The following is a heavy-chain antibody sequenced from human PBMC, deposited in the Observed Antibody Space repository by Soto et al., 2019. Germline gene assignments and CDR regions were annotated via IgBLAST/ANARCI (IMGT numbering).Heavy chain of an antibody. CDR2: IGGSGGNR. V-gene: IGHV3-23*01. CDR3: ARVSSDYSNSGDN. D-gene: IGHD4-4*01. Sequence: EVQLLESGGGLVQPGGSLRLSCAASGFTFNAYAMTWVRQAPGKGLEWVSAIGGSGGNRYYADSVRGRFTISRDNSKDTVDLQMNSLRVEDTAVYYCARVSSDYSNSGDNWGQGILVTVSS. CDR1: GFTFNAYA. J-gene: IGHJ4*02.